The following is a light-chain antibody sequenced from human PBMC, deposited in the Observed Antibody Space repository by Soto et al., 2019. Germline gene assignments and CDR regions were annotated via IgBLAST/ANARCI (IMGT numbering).Light chain of an antibody. Sequence: QSVLTQPPSVSGAPGQRVTISCTGGSSNIGAGYDLHWYQQLPGTAPKLLIYGNSDRPSGVPDRFSGSKSGTSASLASTGLQAEDEADYYCQSYDSSLSGWVFGGGTKLTVL. CDR2: GNS. V-gene: IGLV1-40*01. CDR1: SSNIGAGYD. CDR3: QSYDSSLSGWV. J-gene: IGLJ3*02.